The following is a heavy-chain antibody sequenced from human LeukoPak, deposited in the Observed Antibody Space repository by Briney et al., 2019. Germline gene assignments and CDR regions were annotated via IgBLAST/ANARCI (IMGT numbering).Heavy chain of an antibody. V-gene: IGHV3-66*02. D-gene: IGHD5-24*01. CDR1: GFTVSSNY. CDR3: ARDPWEMATITAFDI. CDR2: IYSGGST. J-gene: IGHJ3*02. Sequence: GRSLRLSCAASGFTVSSNYMSWVRQAPGKGLEWVSVIYSGGSTYYADSVKGRFTISRDNSKNTLYLQMNSLRAEDTAVYYCARDPWEMATITAFDIWGQGTMVTVSS.